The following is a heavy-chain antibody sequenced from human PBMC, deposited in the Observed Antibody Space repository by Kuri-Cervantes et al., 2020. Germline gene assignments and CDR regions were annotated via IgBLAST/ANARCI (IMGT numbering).Heavy chain of an antibody. CDR2: IIPIFGTA. V-gene: IGHV1-69*13. Sequence: SVKVSCKASGYTFTSYGISWVRQAPGQGLEWMGGIIPIFGTANYAQKFQGRVTITADESTSTAYMELSSLRSEDTAVYYCAGPHHGIAAAPPLCMDVWGQGTTVTVSS. D-gene: IGHD6-13*01. CDR1: GYTFTSYG. CDR3: AGPHHGIAAAPPLCMDV. J-gene: IGHJ6*02.